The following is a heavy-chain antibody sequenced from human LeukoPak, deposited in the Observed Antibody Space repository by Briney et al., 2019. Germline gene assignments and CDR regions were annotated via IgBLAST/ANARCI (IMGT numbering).Heavy chain of an antibody. V-gene: IGHV1-8*01. CDR3: ARGLRVRLRQNSRNFHYNMDV. Sequence: ASVKVSCKASGDTFTSSDINWVRQAPGQGLEWMGWMNPNSGTTGHAQKFQGRVTMTRNTSISTAYMELTSLRSDDTAVYYCARGLRVRLRQNSRNFHYNMDVWGQGTTVTVSS. CDR2: MNPNSGTT. D-gene: IGHD5-12*01. CDR1: GDTFTSSD. J-gene: IGHJ6*02.